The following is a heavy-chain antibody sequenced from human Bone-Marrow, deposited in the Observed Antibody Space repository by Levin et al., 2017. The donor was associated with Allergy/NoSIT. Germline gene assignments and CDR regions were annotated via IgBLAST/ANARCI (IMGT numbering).Heavy chain of an antibody. CDR1: GDTLSSYT. J-gene: IGHJ4*02. V-gene: IGHV1-69*02. CDR3: ARAGIATSGYDY. CDR2: IIPLLRIP. Sequence: RASVKVSCKASGDTLSSYTITWVRQAPGQGLEWMGRIIPLLRIPNYAQKFQGRVTITADNSTSTVFMELSSLRSEDTAVYYCARAGIATSGYDYWGQGTLVTVSS. D-gene: IGHD1-14*01.